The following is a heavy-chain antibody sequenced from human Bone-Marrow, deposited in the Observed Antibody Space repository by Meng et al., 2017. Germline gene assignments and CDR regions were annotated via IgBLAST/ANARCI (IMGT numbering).Heavy chain of an antibody. Sequence: QVQLQEWVAGLLKPLETLSLPCVVSGGSFSDYYWSGIRQPPGKGLEWIGEINHSGSTNYNPSLESRATISVDTSQNNLSLKLSSVTAADSAVYYCARGPTTMAHDFDYWGQGTLVTVSS. CDR3: ARGPTTMAHDFDY. J-gene: IGHJ4*02. CDR1: GGSFSDYY. V-gene: IGHV4-34*01. CDR2: INHSGST. D-gene: IGHD4-11*01.